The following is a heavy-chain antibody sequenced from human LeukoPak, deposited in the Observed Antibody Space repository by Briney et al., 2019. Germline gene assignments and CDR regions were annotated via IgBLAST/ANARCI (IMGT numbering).Heavy chain of an antibody. V-gene: IGHV4-59*11. D-gene: IGHD5-24*01. Sequence: PSETVSLTCTVSGGSISSHYWSWIPQPPGKGLEGIGYIYYSGSTNYNPYLKSRVTISVDPSKNQFSLKLSSVTAADTAVYYCASTAVEMATIHFDYWGQGTLVTVSS. CDR1: GGSISSHY. CDR2: IYYSGST. J-gene: IGHJ4*02. CDR3: ASTAVEMATIHFDY.